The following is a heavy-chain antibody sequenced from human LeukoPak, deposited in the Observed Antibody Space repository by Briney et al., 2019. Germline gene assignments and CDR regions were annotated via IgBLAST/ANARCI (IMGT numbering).Heavy chain of an antibody. D-gene: IGHD2-8*02. Sequence: GGSLRHSCAASGFTVSSNYMSCVRQAPGKGLEWVSVIYSGGSTYYADSVKGRFTISRDNSENTLFLQMNSLRAEDTAMYYCARTPGTGHDGLDVWGQGTTVTVSS. CDR3: ARTPGTGHDGLDV. V-gene: IGHV3-53*01. CDR2: IYSGGST. CDR1: GFTVSSNY. J-gene: IGHJ3*01.